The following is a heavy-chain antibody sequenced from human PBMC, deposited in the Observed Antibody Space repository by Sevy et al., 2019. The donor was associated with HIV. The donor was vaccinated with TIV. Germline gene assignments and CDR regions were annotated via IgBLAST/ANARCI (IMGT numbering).Heavy chain of an antibody. CDR1: RFTFSSYA. CDR2: ISYDGSNK. Sequence: GGSLRLSCAASRFTFSSYAMHWVRQAPGKGLEWVAVISYDGSNKYYADSVKGRFTISRDNSKNTLYLQMNSLRAEDTAVYYCARGPFIAAAGTVYFDYWGQGTLVTVSS. V-gene: IGHV3-30-3*01. CDR3: ARGPFIAAAGTVYFDY. J-gene: IGHJ4*02. D-gene: IGHD6-13*01.